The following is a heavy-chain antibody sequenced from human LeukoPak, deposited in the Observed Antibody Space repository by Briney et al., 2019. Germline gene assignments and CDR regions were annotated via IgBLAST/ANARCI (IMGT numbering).Heavy chain of an antibody. J-gene: IGHJ3*02. V-gene: IGHV4-4*02. CDR1: GGSISNTYW. CDR2: IYRSGST. D-gene: IGHD4-17*01. CDR3: GRHDYGDSSAAFDI. Sequence: PSGTLSLTCAVSGGSISNTYWWGLGRPFPGEGVEWVGEIYRSGSTNYNPSLKSRVTISMDKSKNQFSLNLRSVTAADTAVYYCGRHDYGDSSAAFDIWGQGTMVIVSS.